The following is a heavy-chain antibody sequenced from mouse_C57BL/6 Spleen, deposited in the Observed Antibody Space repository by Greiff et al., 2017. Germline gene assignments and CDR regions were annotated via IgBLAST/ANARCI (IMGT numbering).Heavy chain of an antibody. CDR2: IGPGSGST. D-gene: IGHD1-1*01. V-gene: IGHV1-77*01. J-gene: IGHJ3*01. Sequence: LMESGAELVKPGASVKISCKASGYTFTDYYINWVKQRPGQGLEWIGKIGPGSGSTNYNEKFQGKATLTADKSSSTAYMQLSSLTSEDSAVYFCASPGSTWFAYWGQGTLVTVSA. CDR1: GYTFTDYY. CDR3: ASPGSTWFAY.